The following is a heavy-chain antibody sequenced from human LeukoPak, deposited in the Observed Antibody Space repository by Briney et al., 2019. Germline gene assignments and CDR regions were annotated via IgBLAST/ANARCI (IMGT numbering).Heavy chain of an antibody. CDR1: GFPFDDYV. Sequence: GGSLRLSCAASGFPFDDYVIHWVRQTPGKGLEWVSLISGDGSSTYYADSVKGRSTISRDNTKDSLYLQMNSLTTEDTALYYCASAIAVPGRPLFFDYWGQGTLVTVSS. D-gene: IGHD6-19*01. J-gene: IGHJ4*02. CDR2: ISGDGSST. CDR3: ASAIAVPGRPLFFDY. V-gene: IGHV3-43*02.